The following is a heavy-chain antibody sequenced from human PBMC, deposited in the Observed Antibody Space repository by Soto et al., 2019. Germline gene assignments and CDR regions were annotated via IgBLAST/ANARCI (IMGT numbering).Heavy chain of an antibody. CDR3: ARGHSSSPNWFDP. D-gene: IGHD6-6*01. Sequence: PGGSLRLSCAVSGFTISSYWMSWVRQAPGKGLEWVANIKHDGSAKYYVDSVKGRFAISKDNAKNSLYLQMNSVRAEDTAVYYCARGHSSSPNWFDPWGRGTLVTVSS. CDR1: GFTISSYW. J-gene: IGHJ5*02. V-gene: IGHV3-7*03. CDR2: IKHDGSAK.